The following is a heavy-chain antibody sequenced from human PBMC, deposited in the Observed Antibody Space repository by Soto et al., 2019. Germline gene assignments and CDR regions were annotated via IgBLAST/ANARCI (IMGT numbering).Heavy chain of an antibody. CDR2: ISSKSDYI. CDR3: AKSGVVTGIGYFDY. J-gene: IGHJ4*02. CDR1: GFTFDDYA. V-gene: IGHV3-9*01. D-gene: IGHD2-21*02. Sequence: DVQLVESGGGLVQPGRSLRLSCAGSGFTFDDYAMHWVRQAPGKGLEWVAGISSKSDYIGYADSVKGRFTISRDNAKNSLYLQMNSLRVEDTALYYCAKSGVVTGIGYFDYWGQGTLVTVSS.